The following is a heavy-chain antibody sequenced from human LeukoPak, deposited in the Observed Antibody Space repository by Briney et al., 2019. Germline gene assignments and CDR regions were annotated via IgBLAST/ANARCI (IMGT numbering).Heavy chain of an antibody. CDR1: GYIFTGYY. J-gene: IGHJ4*02. CDR3: ARVPTYCSSTSCYARFDY. D-gene: IGHD2-2*01. V-gene: IGHV1-2*02. CDR2: INPNSGGT. Sequence: ASVKVSCKASGYIFTGYYMHWVRQAPGQGLEWMGWINPNSGGTNYAQKFQGRVTMTRDTSISTAYMELSRLRSDDTAVYYCARVPTYCSSTSCYARFDYWGQGTLVTVSS.